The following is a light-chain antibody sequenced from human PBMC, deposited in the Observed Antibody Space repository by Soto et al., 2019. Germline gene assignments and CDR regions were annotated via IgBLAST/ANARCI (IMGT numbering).Light chain of an antibody. CDR1: SSDVGAHDY. J-gene: IGLJ3*02. V-gene: IGLV2-8*01. Sequence: QSALTQPPSASGSPGQSVTISCTGTSSDVGAHDYVSWYQQHPTKAPRLIIYEVTKRPSGVPDRFSGSKSGNTASLSISGLQAEDEGDYYCSSAAGNTYGLFGGGTKLTVL. CDR3: SSAAGNTYGL. CDR2: EVT.